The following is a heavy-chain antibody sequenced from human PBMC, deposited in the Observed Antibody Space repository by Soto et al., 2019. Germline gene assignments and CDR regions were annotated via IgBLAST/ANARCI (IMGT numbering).Heavy chain of an antibody. CDR2: IIPILGIA. Sequence: QVQLVQSGAEVKKPGSSVKVSCKASGGTFSSYTISWVRQAPGQGLEWMGRIIPILGIANYAQKFQGRVTITADKTTSTAYMELSSLRSEDTAVYYCARDPSAGDSAGYWGQRTLVTVSS. V-gene: IGHV1-69*08. D-gene: IGHD2-21*01. CDR1: GGTFSSYT. J-gene: IGHJ4*02. CDR3: ARDPSAGDSAGY.